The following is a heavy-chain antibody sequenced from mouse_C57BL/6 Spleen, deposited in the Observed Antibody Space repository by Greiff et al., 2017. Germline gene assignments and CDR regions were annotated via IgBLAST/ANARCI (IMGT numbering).Heavy chain of an antibody. V-gene: IGHV8-12*01. D-gene: IGHD1-2*01. CDR2: IYWDDDK. J-gene: IGHJ4*01. Sequence: QVTLKESGPGILQSSQTLSLTCSSSGFSLSTSGMGVSWIRQPSGKGLEWLAHIYWDDDKRYNPSLKSRLTISKDTSRNQVFLNITSVDTADTATYYCARRGYYGPGDAMDYWGQGTSVTVSS. CDR1: GFSLSTSGMG. CDR3: ARRGYYGPGDAMDY.